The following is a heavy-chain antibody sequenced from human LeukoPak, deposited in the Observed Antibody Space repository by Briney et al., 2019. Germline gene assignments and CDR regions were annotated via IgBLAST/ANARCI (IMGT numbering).Heavy chain of an antibody. V-gene: IGHV3-30*02. CDR3: AKEHYYGSGSYDY. CDR1: GFTFSSYG. J-gene: IGHJ4*02. CDR2: IRYDGSNK. Sequence: PGGSLRLSCAASGFTFSSYGMHWVRQAPGKGLEWVAFIRYDGSNKYYADSVKGRFTISRDNSKNTLYLQMNSLRAEDTAVYYCAKEHYYGSGSYDYWGQGILVTVSS. D-gene: IGHD3-10*01.